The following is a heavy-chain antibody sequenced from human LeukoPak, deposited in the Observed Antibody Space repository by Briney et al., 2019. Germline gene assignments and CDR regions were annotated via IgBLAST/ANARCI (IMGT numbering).Heavy chain of an antibody. Sequence: SVKVSCKASGYTFTGYYMHWVRQAPGQGLEWMGRIIPIFGTANYAQKFQGRVTITTDESTSTAYMELSSLRSEDTAVYYCARAPGGYSYGYDEGLDYWGQGTLVTVSS. CDR1: GYTFTGYY. J-gene: IGHJ4*02. V-gene: IGHV1-69*05. CDR3: ARAPGGYSYGYDEGLDY. CDR2: IIPIFGTA. D-gene: IGHD5-18*01.